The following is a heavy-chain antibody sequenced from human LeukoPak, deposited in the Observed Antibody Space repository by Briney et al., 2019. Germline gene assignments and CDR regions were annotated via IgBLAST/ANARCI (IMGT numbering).Heavy chain of an antibody. CDR3: ARGRNSRGYYIDY. V-gene: IGHV3-48*01. CDR1: GFIFSNYG. D-gene: IGHD3-22*01. CDR2: ISGSSTTK. J-gene: IGHJ4*02. Sequence: GGSLRLSCAASGFIFSNYGMSWVRQAPGKGLEWVSFISGSSTTKYYVDSVKGRFTISRDNAKNSLYLQMNSLRAEDTAVYYCARGRNSRGYYIDYWGQGTLVTVSS.